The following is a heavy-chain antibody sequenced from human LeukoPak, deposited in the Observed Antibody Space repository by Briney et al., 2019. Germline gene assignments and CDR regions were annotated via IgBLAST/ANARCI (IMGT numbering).Heavy chain of an antibody. V-gene: IGHV3-20*04. CDR3: ARDTSSSYGSGSDY. D-gene: IGHD3-10*01. Sequence: GGSLRLSCAAAGFTINGYWIHWVRQGPGKGLEWVSGINWNGGSTGYADSVKGRFTISRDNAKNSLYLQMNSLRAEDTALYYCARDTSSSYGSGSDYWGQGTLVTVSS. J-gene: IGHJ4*02. CDR2: INWNGGST. CDR1: GFTINGYW.